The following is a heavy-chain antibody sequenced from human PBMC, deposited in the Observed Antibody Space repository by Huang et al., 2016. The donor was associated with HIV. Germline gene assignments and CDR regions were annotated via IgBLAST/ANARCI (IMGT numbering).Heavy chain of an antibody. CDR3: AKVPTVVTFH. CDR2: ISGRGDNT. CDR1: RFTFSTYA. D-gene: IGHD2-21*02. Sequence: DVQLLESGGDFVQPGGSLRLSCTASRFTFSTYAMSWVRQAPGKGLEWVSAISGRGDNTYYADSVKGRFTISRDNSKNTLFLQMNSLRAEDTAVYYCAKVPTVVTFHWGQGTLVTVSS. V-gene: IGHV3-23*01. J-gene: IGHJ4*02.